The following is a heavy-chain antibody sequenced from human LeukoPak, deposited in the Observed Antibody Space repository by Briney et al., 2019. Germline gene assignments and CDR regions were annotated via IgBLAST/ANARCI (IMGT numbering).Heavy chain of an antibody. CDR1: GGSSPISTYY. D-gene: IGHD6-19*01. CDR3: ARGTLYSGWSYYFDS. CDR2: IYYSGTT. Sequence: NPSETLSLTCTVSGGSSPISTYYWGWVRQPPGKGLEWIGSIYYSGTTKYNPSLKSRVTISVDNSNNKFSLRLSSVTAADTALYYCARGTLYSGWSYYFDSWGQGTLVTVSS. J-gene: IGHJ4*02. V-gene: IGHV4-39*07.